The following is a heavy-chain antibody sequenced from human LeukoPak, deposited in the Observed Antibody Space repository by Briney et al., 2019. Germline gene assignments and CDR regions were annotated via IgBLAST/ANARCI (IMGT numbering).Heavy chain of an antibody. CDR2: FDPEDGET. CDR1: GYTLTELS. D-gene: IGHD3-3*01. V-gene: IGHV1-24*01. Sequence: ASVKVSCKVSGYTLTELSMHWVRQAPGKGLEWMGGFDPEDGETIYAQKFQGRITMTEDTSTDTAYMELSSLRSEDTAVYYCATIIRPTKLRFLEWYNPRFDYWGQGTLVTVSS. CDR3: ATIIRPTKLRFLEWYNPRFDY. J-gene: IGHJ4*02.